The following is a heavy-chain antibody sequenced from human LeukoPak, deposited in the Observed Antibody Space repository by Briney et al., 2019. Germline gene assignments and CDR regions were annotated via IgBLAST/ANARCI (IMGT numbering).Heavy chain of an antibody. V-gene: IGHV3-21*04. CDR1: GFTFSSYS. CDR2: ISSSSSYI. Sequence: PGGSLRLSCAASGFTFSSYSMNWVRQAPGKGLEWVSSISSSSSYIYYADSVKGRFTISRDNSNNTLYLQMNSLRAEDTAVYYCAKGGEVGLMRRYFDYWGQGTLVTVSS. CDR3: AKGGEVGLMRRYFDY. J-gene: IGHJ4*02. D-gene: IGHD3-16*01.